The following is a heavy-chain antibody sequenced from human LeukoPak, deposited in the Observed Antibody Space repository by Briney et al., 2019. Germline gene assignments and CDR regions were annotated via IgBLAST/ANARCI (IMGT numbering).Heavy chain of an antibody. J-gene: IGHJ4*02. D-gene: IGHD3-22*01. V-gene: IGHV3-23*01. CDR1: GFTFSSYA. Sequence: PGGSLRLSCAASGFTFSSYAMSWVRQAPGKGLEWVSAISGSGGSTYYADSVKGRFTISRDNSKNTLYLQMNSLRAEDTAVYYCANEVIPNDYYDSSGSSSPGYWGQGTLVTVSS. CDR3: ANEVIPNDYYDSSGSSSPGY. CDR2: ISGSGGST.